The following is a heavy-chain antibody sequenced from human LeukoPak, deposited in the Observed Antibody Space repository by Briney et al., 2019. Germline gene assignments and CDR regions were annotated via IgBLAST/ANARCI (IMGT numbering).Heavy chain of an antibody. V-gene: IGHV3-21*06. CDR2: ISSGSSHI. Sequence: PGGSLRLSCAASTFSFSRYPMGWVRQAPGKGLEWVSSISSGSSHIYYADSVKGRFTISRDNAKNSLYLQMNSLRAEDTAVYYCARDREQWLVRRFDYWGQGTLVTVSS. J-gene: IGHJ4*02. D-gene: IGHD6-19*01. CDR3: ARDREQWLVRRFDY. CDR1: TFSFSRYP.